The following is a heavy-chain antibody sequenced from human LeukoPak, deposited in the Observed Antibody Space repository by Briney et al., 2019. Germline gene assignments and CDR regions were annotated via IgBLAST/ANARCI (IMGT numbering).Heavy chain of an antibody. D-gene: IGHD6-19*01. V-gene: IGHV3-21*01. J-gene: IGHJ6*02. CDR1: GFTFSRYS. Sequence: GGSLRLSCAASGFTFSRYSINWVRQAPGKGLEWVSSISSSSTYIYYADSVKGRFTISRDNSKNSVSLQMNSLRAEDTAVYYCARAAKSRAAVAVDYYYYGMDVWGQGTTVTVSS. CDR2: ISSSSTYI. CDR3: ARAAKSRAAVAVDYYYYGMDV.